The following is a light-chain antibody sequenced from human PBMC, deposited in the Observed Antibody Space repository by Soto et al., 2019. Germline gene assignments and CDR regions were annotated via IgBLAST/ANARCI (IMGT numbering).Light chain of an antibody. CDR3: AAWDDSLNGYV. Sequence: QPVLTQPPSASGTPGQRVTISCSGSSSNIGINTVSWYQQLPGTAPKLFIFSNNQRPSGVPDRFSGSKSGTSASLAISGLQSEDEADYYCAAWDDSLNGYVFGTGTKVTVL. V-gene: IGLV1-44*01. CDR1: SSNIGINT. J-gene: IGLJ1*01. CDR2: SNN.